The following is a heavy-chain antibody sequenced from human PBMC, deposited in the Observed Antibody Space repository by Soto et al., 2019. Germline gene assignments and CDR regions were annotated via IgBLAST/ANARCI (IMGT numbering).Heavy chain of an antibody. Sequence: GGSLRLSCAASGFTFSSYAMSWGRQAPGKGLEWVSAISGSGGSTYYADSVKGRFTISRDNSKNTLYLQMNSLRAEDTDVYYCAKTGIYGLVVAPFDYWGQGTLVTVSS. CDR2: ISGSGGST. CDR1: GFTFSSYA. V-gene: IGHV3-23*01. J-gene: IGHJ4*02. CDR3: AKTGIYGLVVAPFDY. D-gene: IGHD2-15*01.